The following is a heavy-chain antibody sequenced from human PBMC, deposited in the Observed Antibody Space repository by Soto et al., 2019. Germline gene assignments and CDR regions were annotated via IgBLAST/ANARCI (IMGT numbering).Heavy chain of an antibody. V-gene: IGHV1-18*01. CDR3: AREKYDILTGYSDDAFDI. CDR1: GYTFTSYG. D-gene: IGHD3-9*01. J-gene: IGHJ3*02. CDR2: ISAYNGNT. Sequence: GASVKVSCKASGYTFTSYGISWVRQAPGQGLEWMGWISAYNGNTNYAQKLQGRVTMTTDTSTSTAYMELRSLRSDDTAVYYCAREKYDILTGYSDDAFDIWGQGTMVTVSS.